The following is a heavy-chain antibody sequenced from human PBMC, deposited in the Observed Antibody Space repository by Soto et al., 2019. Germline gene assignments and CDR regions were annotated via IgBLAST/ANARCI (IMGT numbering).Heavy chain of an antibody. CDR2: IYYSGST. CDR1: GGSISSSSYY. J-gene: IGHJ4*02. Sequence: QLQLQESGPGLVTPSETLSLNGTVSGGSISSSSYYWGWISQPPGKGLEWIGSIYYSGSTYYNQSRKSRVTITLDTSKNQYCMKLSSVTAADKAVYYCARHTPAISISDHWGQGTLVTVSS. CDR3: ARHTPAISISDH. V-gene: IGHV4-39*01. D-gene: IGHD2-15*01.